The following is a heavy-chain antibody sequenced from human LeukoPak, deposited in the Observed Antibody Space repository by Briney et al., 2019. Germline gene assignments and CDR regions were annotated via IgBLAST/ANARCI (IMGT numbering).Heavy chain of an antibody. Sequence: GSLRLSCAASGFTLNSYTMNWVRQLPGKGLEWVSSISSSSAYKHYADSVKGRFTISRDNAKNSLYLQMNSLRAEDTAVYYCAELGITMIGGVWGKGTTVTISS. CDR1: GFTLNSYT. CDR3: AELGITMIGGV. J-gene: IGHJ6*04. V-gene: IGHV3-21*01. D-gene: IGHD3-10*02. CDR2: ISSSSAYK.